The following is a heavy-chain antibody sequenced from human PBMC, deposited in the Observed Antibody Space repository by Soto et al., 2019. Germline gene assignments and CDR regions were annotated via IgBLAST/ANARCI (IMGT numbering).Heavy chain of an antibody. Sequence: SETLSLTCTVSGDSMSGYYWSWIRQPPGKGLEWIGYIYYSGSTNYNPSLKSRITISIDTSKKQFSLKVNSVTTADTAVYYCARDNWGHGRRAFDFWGQGTMVTVSS. D-gene: IGHD3-16*01. V-gene: IGHV4-59*01. CDR2: IYYSGST. CDR1: GDSMSGYY. J-gene: IGHJ3*01. CDR3: ARDNWGHGRRAFDF.